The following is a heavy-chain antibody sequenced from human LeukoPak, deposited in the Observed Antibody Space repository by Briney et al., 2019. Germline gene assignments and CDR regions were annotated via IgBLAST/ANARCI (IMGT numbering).Heavy chain of an antibody. V-gene: IGHV3-33*03. CDR1: GFTFSDYG. D-gene: IGHD6-6*01. CDR2: IWYDGSEK. Sequence: PGGSLRLSCAASGFTFSDYGMHWVRQAPGKGLEWVSIIWYDGSEKYYADSVKGRFTISRDNAKNSLYLQMNSLRAEDTAIYYCSGQYSSSSVVDYWGQGTLVTVSS. CDR3: SGQYSSSSVVDY. J-gene: IGHJ4*02.